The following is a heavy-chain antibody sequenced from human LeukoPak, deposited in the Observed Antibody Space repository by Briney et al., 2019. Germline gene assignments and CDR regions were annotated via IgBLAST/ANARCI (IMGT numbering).Heavy chain of an antibody. D-gene: IGHD3-3*02. V-gene: IGHV3-48*01. CDR3: ARDHLYAFDI. CDR2: IGFGSSAI. J-gene: IGHJ3*02. Sequence: SGGSLRLSCAASGFTFSTYTMNWVRQAPGKGLEWVSYIGFGSSAIYYADSVKGRFTISRDNAKSSLFLQMNSLRAEDTAVYYCARDHLYAFDIWGQGTMVTVSS. CDR1: GFTFSTYT.